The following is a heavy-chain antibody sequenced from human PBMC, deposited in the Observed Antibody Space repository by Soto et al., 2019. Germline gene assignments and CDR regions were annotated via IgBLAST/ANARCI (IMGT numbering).Heavy chain of an antibody. J-gene: IGHJ4*02. CDR2: ISAYNGNT. Sequence: SEKNSGEAARYIVLSYRISSVQQAPGQGLEWMGWISAYNGNTNYAQKLQGRVTMTTDTSTSTAYMELRSLRSDDTAVYYCARGSPYGDLDYWGQGTLVTVSS. V-gene: IGHV1-18*01. CDR3: ARGSPYGDLDY. D-gene: IGHD4-17*01. CDR1: RYIVLSYR.